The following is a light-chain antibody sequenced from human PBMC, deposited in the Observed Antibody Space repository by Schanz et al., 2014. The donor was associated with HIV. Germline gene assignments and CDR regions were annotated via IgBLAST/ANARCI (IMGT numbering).Light chain of an antibody. CDR2: EVI. CDR1: SSDVGGYNH. Sequence: QSALTQPPSASGSPGQSVTISCTGTSSDVGGYNHVSWYQHHPGKAPKLMIYEVIKRPSGVPDRFSGSKSGNTASLTVSGLQAEDEADYYCSSYAGSNNFGVFGGGTKLTVL. CDR3: SSYAGSNNFGV. V-gene: IGLV2-8*01. J-gene: IGLJ3*02.